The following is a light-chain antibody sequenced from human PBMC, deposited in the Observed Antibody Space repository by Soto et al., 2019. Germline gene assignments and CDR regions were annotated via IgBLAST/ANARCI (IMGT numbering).Light chain of an antibody. V-gene: IGKV1-39*01. CDR1: QSIATY. Sequence: DIQMTQSPSSLSAFVGDRVSITCRASQSIATYVNWYQQKPGKXPXXPIYAASTLQSGAPSRFSGSGSGTGFTLTITNLQPEDLGTDYCHQSYNTPTFGQGTRLEIK. CDR2: AAS. J-gene: IGKJ5*01. CDR3: HQSYNTPT.